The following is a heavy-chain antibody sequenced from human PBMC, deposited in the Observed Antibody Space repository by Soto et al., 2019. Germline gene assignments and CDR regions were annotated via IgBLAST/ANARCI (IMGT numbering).Heavy chain of an antibody. CDR1: GYNFGSYW. D-gene: IGHD3-22*01. J-gene: IGHJ4*02. CDR2: IYPSDSDT. CDR3: ARRSDLDSSGYSDSDY. Sequence: GESLKISCQGSGYNFGSYWIGWVRLVPGKGLEWMGIIYPSDSDTRYSPAFQGQVTISADKSISTAYLQWSSLKASDTAVYYCARRSDLDSSGYSDSDYWGQRTLVTFSS. V-gene: IGHV5-51*01.